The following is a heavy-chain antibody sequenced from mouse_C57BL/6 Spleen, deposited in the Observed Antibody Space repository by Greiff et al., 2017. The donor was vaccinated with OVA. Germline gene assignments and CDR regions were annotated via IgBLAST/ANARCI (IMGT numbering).Heavy chain of an antibody. Sequence: VQLQQSGPELVKPGASVKISCKASGYSFTGYYMNWVKQSPEKSLEWIGEINPSTGGTTYKQKFKAKATLTVDKSSSTAYMQLKSLTSEDSAVYYCALNWDEFAYWGQGTLVTVSA. CDR2: INPSTGGT. CDR3: ALNWDEFAY. D-gene: IGHD4-1*01. CDR1: GYSFTGYY. V-gene: IGHV1-42*01. J-gene: IGHJ3*01.